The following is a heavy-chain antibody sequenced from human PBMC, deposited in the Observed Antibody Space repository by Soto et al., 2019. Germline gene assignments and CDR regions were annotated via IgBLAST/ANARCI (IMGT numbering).Heavy chain of an antibody. CDR2: INHSGST. V-gene: IGHV4-34*01. CDR3: ARERPDGARLDP. J-gene: IGHJ5*02. CDR1: EGSSSCYY. Sequence: SLTKSVTCSVEEGSSSCYYWSWISKTPGKGLEWIGEINHSGSTNYNPSLKSRVTISVDTSKNQFSLKLSSVTAADTAVYYCARERPDGARLDPWGQGTLVTVSS. D-gene: IGHD6-6*01.